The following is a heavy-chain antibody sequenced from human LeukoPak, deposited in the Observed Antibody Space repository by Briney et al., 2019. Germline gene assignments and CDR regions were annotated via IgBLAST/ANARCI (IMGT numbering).Heavy chain of an antibody. CDR2: IIPILGIA. J-gene: IGHJ6*02. V-gene: IGHV1-69*04. CDR3: ARGATHSSGPTAL. CDR1: GGTFSSYA. Sequence: VASVKVSCKASGGTFSSYAISWVRQAPGQGLEWMGRIIPILGIANYAQKFQGRVTITADKSTSTAYMELSSLRSEDTAVYYCARGATHSSGPTALWGQGTTVTVSS. D-gene: IGHD6-19*01.